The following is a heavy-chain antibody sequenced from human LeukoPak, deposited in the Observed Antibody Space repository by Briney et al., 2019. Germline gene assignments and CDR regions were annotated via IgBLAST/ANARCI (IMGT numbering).Heavy chain of an antibody. V-gene: IGHV1-3*01. CDR2: INAGNGNT. D-gene: IGHD2-8*01. CDR1: GYTFTSYV. CDR3: ARAVSRGDFDY. J-gene: IGHJ4*02. Sequence: GASVKVSCKASGYTFTSYVMHWVRQAPGQRLEWMGWINAGNGNTKYSQKFQGRVTITRDTSASTAYMELSSLRSEDTAVYYCARAVSRGDFDYWGQGTLVTVSS.